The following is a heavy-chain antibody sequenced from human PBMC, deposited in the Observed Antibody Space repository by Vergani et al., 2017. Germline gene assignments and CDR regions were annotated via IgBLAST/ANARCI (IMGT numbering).Heavy chain of an antibody. Sequence: EVQVVETGGGLVQPGGSLRLSCAASGFTVSSNYMSWVRQAPGKGLEWVSGISWNSGAVDYADSVRGRFTISRDNAKNSLFLEMNSLRFEDTAVYFCTKGSVYYHDSAGHGYDPYTGFDLWGQGTLVTVSS. J-gene: IGHJ3*01. V-gene: IGHV3-21*04. CDR3: TKGSVYYHDSAGHGYDPYTGFDL. CDR1: GFTVSSNY. D-gene: IGHD5-12*01. CDR2: ISWNSGAV.